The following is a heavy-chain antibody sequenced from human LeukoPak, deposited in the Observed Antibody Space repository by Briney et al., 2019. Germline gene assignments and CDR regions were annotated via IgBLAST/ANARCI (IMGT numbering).Heavy chain of an antibody. J-gene: IGHJ4*02. Sequence: GGSLRLSCAASGFTFSSYAMSWVRQAPGKGLEWVSAISGSGGSTYYADSVKGRFTISRDNSKNTLYLQMNSLRAEDTAVYYCAKDRSDYGDYVGYFDYWGQGTLVTVSS. CDR3: AKDRSDYGDYVGYFDY. D-gene: IGHD4-17*01. CDR2: ISGSGGST. CDR1: GFTFSSYA. V-gene: IGHV3-23*01.